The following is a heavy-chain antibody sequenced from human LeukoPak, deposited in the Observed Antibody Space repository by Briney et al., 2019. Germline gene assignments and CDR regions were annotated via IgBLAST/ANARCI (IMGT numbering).Heavy chain of an antibody. CDR3: ARADARRTMIVVVMGY. CDR2: INPNSGGS. CDR1: GYTFTGYY. D-gene: IGHD3-22*01. J-gene: IGHJ4*02. V-gene: IGHV1-2*02. Sequence: ASVKVSCKASGYTFTGYYMHWVRQAPGQGLEWMGWINPNSGGSNYAQKFQGRVTMTRDTFISTAYMELSRLRSDDTAVYYCARADARRTMIVVVMGYWGQGTLVTVSS.